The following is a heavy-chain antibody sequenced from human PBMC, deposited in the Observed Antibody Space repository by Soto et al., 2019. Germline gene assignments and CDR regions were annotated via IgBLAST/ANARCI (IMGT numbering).Heavy chain of an antibody. J-gene: IGHJ4*02. CDR1: GFTISSYA. V-gene: IGHV3-64D*08. CDR3: VRDFWGFDY. Sequence: EVQLVESGGGLVQPGGSLRLSCSASGFTISSYAMHWVRQAPGKGLEYVSVTYSKGGSTYYADSVKGRFTISTDNSKNTLNLQMSSLRAEDTAVYYCVRDFWGFDYWGQGTRVTVSS. CDR2: TYSKGGST. D-gene: IGHD3-16*01.